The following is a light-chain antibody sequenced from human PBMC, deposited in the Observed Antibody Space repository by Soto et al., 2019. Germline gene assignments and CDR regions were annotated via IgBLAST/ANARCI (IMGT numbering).Light chain of an antibody. CDR2: AAS. CDR3: QQSNSLPRT. V-gene: IGKV1-12*01. J-gene: IGKJ4*01. Sequence: QWTNSPSSLSASLGYRVTINCRASQAVSTWLAWYQQKPGGAPRLLIYAASTLQSGVPSRFSGSGSGTDFTLTIRSLQPEDFATYYCQQSNSLPRTFGGGSMVDI. CDR1: QAVSTW.